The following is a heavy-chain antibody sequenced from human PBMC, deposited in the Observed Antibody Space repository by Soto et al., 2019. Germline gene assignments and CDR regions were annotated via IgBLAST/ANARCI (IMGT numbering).Heavy chain of an antibody. J-gene: IGHJ4*02. Sequence: SLTCTVSGGSISSYYWSWIRQPPGKGLEWIGYIHHSGSTNYNPSLKSRVTISVDTSKNQFSLKLSSVTAADTAVYYCARSSVGLRRGYYFDYWGQGTLVTVSS. CDR3: ARSSVGLRRGYYFDY. V-gene: IGHV4-59*01. CDR1: GGSISSYY. CDR2: IHHSGST. D-gene: IGHD3-16*01.